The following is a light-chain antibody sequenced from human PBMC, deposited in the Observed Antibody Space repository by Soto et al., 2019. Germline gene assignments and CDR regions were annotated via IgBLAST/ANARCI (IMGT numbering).Light chain of an antibody. CDR2: GAS. V-gene: IGKV3-15*01. Sequence: EIVMTQSPATLSVSPGERATLSCRASQSVNSNVAWYQQKPGQAPRLLIYGASTRATGVPARFSGSGSGIDFTLTISSLEPEDFAVYYCHQRSNWPLTFGGGTKLEI. CDR1: QSVNSN. CDR3: HQRSNWPLT. J-gene: IGKJ4*01.